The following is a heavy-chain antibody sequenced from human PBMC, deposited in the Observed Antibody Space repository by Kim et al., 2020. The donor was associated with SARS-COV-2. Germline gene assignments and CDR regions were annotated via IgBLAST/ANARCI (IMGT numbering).Heavy chain of an antibody. CDR2: INRDGSST. CDR3: ARGIVTGTTPDV. J-gene: IGHJ4*02. V-gene: IGHV3-74*01. Sequence: GGSLRLSCAASGFTFSNYWMHWVRQAPGKGLDWVSRINRDGSSTNYADSVKGRFTISRDNAKNTLYLQMNSLRAEDTGVYYCARGIVTGTTPDVWGQGTLVSVSA. D-gene: IGHD1-1*01. CDR1: GFTFSNYW.